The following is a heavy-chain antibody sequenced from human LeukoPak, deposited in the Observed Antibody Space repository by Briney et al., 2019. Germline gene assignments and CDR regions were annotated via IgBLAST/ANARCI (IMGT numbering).Heavy chain of an antibody. J-gene: IGHJ5*02. CDR1: GYSISLGYC. CDR3: ARESGGLNWFNP. Sequence: SETLSLTCTVSGYSISLGYCWGWIRQPPGKGLEWAGTLCHYGSASYSPSLKSRVTISLDTSKNHFSLKLTSVTAADTALYYCARESGGLNWFNPWGQGTLVTVSS. V-gene: IGHV4-38-2*02. D-gene: IGHD2-15*01. CDR2: LCHYGSA.